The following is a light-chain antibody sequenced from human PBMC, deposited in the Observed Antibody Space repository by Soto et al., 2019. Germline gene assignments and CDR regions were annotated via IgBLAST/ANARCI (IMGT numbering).Light chain of an antibody. Sequence: DIQMTQSPSTLSASIGDTVTITCRTSQSVDTWLAWYQHKAGKAPKLLIYRASSLATGVPSRFSGSGSGTAFTLTITSLQHDDFATYYCQHYNDYSRVFGQGTQVEIK. CDR3: QHYNDYSRV. CDR2: RAS. CDR1: QSVDTW. J-gene: IGKJ1*01. V-gene: IGKV1-5*03.